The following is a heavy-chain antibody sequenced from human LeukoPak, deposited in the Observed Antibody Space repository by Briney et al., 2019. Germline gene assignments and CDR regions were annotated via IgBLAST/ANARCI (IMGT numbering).Heavy chain of an antibody. Sequence: ASVKVSCTASGYTFTGYYMHWVRQAPGQGLEWMGWINPNSGGTNYAQKFQGRVTMTRDTSISTAYMELSRLRSDDTAVYYCARDQVRWGVAAGDQVDYWGQGTLVTVSS. V-gene: IGHV1-2*02. CDR3: ARDQVRWGVAAGDQVDY. CDR2: INPNSGGT. J-gene: IGHJ4*02. D-gene: IGHD3-16*01. CDR1: GYTFTGYY.